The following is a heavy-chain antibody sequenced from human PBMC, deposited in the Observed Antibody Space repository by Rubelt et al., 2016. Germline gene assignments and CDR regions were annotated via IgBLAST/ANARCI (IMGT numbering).Heavy chain of an antibody. CDR3: ARDLDYYDSSGYYYPFDY. CDR1: GFTFSSYG. Sequence: GFTFSSYGMHWVRQAPGKGLEWVAVIWYDGSNKYYADSVKGRFTISRDNSKNTLYLQMNSLRAEDTAVYYCARDLDYYDSSGYYYPFDYWGQGTLVTVSS. D-gene: IGHD3-22*01. J-gene: IGHJ4*02. V-gene: IGHV3-33*01. CDR2: IWYDGSNK.